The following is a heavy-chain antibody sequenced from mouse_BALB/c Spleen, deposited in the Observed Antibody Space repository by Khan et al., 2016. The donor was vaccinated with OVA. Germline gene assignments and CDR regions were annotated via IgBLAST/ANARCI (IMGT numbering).Heavy chain of an antibody. J-gene: IGHJ2*01. V-gene: IGHV3-2*02. CDR3: ARVYGGDFDY. CDR1: GYSITSDYA. Sequence: EVELVESGPGLVKPSQSLSLTCTVTGYSITSDYAWNWIRQFPGNKLERMGYISYSGNTNYNPSLKSRISMTRDTSKNQFFLQLNSVTTEDTATYYCARVYGGDFDYWGQGTTLTVSS. CDR2: ISYSGNT. D-gene: IGHD2-10*02.